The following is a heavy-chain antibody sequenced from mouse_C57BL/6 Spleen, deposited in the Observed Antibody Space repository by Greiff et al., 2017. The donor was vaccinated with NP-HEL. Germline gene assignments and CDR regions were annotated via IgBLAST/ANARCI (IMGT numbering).Heavy chain of an antibody. V-gene: IGHV1-64*01. Sequence: QVQLQQSGAELVKPGASVKLSCKASGYTFTSYWMHWVKQRPGQGLEWIGMIHPNSGSTNYNEKFKSKATLTVDKSSSTAYMQLSSLTSEDSAVYYCARGDYDEYYFDYWGQGTTLTVSS. CDR3: ARGDYDEYYFDY. CDR1: GYTFTSYW. D-gene: IGHD2-4*01. CDR2: IHPNSGST. J-gene: IGHJ2*01.